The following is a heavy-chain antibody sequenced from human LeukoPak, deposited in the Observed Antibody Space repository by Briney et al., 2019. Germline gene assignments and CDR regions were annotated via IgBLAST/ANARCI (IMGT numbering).Heavy chain of an antibody. V-gene: IGHV3-33*01. CDR1: GFTFSSFG. D-gene: IGHD3-22*01. Sequence: PGRSLRLSCAASGFTFSSFGMHWVRQAPGKGLEWVAVVWYDGNNKYYADSVKGRFTISRDNSKNTLYLQMNSPRAEDTAVYYCARAFTSTGYYYVEYWGQGTLVTVSS. CDR3: ARAFTSTGYYYVEY. J-gene: IGHJ4*02. CDR2: VWYDGNNK.